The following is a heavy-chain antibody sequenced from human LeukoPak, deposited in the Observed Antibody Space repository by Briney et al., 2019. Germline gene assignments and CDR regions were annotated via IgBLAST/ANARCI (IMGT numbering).Heavy chain of an antibody. J-gene: IGHJ6*04. CDR2: IYHTGSA. CDR1: GFSISSGYY. D-gene: IGHD3-10*01. CDR3: ARSHYVSGSQGGMDV. Sequence: SETLSLTCGVSGFSISSGYYWGWIRQPPGQGLEWIGSIYHTGSAYYNPSLKSRAIISVDASKNQFSLKMNSVTAADTAVYYCARSHYVSGSQGGMDVWGKGTTVTVSS. V-gene: IGHV4-38-2*01.